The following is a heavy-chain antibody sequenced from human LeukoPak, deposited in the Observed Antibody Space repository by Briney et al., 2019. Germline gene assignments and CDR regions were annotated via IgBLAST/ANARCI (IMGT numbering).Heavy chain of an antibody. J-gene: IGHJ6*02. CDR1: GFTFSSYA. V-gene: IGHV3-30*04. CDR2: ISYDGSNK. D-gene: IGHD2-2*01. CDR3: ARDQSEYCSSTSCYARLGMDV. Sequence: GRSLRLSCAASGFTFSSYAMHWVRQAPGKGLEWVAVISYDGSNKYYADYVKGRFTISRDNSKNTLYLQMNSLRAEDTAVYYCARDQSEYCSSTSCYARLGMDVWGQGTTVTVSS.